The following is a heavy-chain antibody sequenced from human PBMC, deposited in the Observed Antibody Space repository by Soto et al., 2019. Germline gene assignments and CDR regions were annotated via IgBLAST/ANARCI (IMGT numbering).Heavy chain of an antibody. CDR1: CGSITNGAYY. CDR2: IHYSGRT. D-gene: IGHD3-22*01. J-gene: IGHJ5*02. V-gene: IGHV4-30-4*01. Sequence: QVQLQESGPGLVKPSQTLSLTCTVSCGSITNGAYYWSWIRPPPGKGLEWIGYIHYSGRTNYNPSLKSRLSMSLDTSTNQFSLRLSSVTAAYTAVYYCTAYDSTPGRFDPWGQGTLVTVSS. CDR3: TAYDSTPGRFDP.